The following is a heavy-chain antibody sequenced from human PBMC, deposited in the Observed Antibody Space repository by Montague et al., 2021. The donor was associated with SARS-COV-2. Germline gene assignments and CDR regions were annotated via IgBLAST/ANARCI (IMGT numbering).Heavy chain of an antibody. CDR3: ARNRLSVFDF. D-gene: IGHD2/OR15-2a*01. V-gene: IGHV2-70*01. CDR1: GFSLTTPGVS. CDR2: XDWTHDQ. J-gene: IGHJ4*02. Sequence: PALVKPTQTLTLTCSFSGFSLTTPGVSVGWIRQPPGRALEWLALXDWTHDQYYSRSLGTRLTISPGTSKSQVVLTLTNVDTVDTATYSCARNRLSVFDFWGQGTLVTVSS.